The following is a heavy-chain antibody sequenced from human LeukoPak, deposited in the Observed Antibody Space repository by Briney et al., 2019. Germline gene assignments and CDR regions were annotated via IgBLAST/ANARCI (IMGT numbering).Heavy chain of an antibody. CDR3: ARVLTGLDY. CDR2: ISYDGSNK. V-gene: IGHV3-30-3*01. Sequence: GGSLRLSCAASGVTFSSYAMHWVRQAPGKGLEWVAVISYDGSNKYYADSVKGRFTISRDNSKNTLYLQMNSLRAEDTAVYYCARVLTGLDYWGQGTLVTVSS. D-gene: IGHD1-14*01. J-gene: IGHJ4*02. CDR1: GVTFSSYA.